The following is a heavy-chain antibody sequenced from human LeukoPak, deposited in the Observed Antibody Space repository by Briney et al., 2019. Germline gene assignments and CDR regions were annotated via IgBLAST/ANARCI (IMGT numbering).Heavy chain of an antibody. CDR1: GGSFSGYY. CDR2: INHSGTT. CDR3: ARGLNWNDGNYYYGMDV. Sequence: SETLSLTCAVYGGSFSGYYWSWIRQPPGKGLEWIGEINHSGTTKYNASLKSRVTISADTSKNQFSLKASSVTAADTAVYYCARGLNWNDGNYYYGMDVWGKGTTVTVSS. V-gene: IGHV4-34*01. D-gene: IGHD1-20*01. J-gene: IGHJ6*04.